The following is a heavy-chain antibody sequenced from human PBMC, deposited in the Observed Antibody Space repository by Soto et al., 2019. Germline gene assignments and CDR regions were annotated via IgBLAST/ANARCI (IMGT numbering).Heavy chain of an antibody. CDR2: IIPIFGTA. Sequence: ASVKVSCKASGGTFSSYAISWVRQAPGQGLEWMGGIIPIFGTANYAQKFQGRVTITADKSTSTAYMELSSLRSEDTAVYYCARAYNWNDGGYYYYYGMDVWGQGTAVTVSS. CDR3: ARAYNWNDGGYYYYYGMDV. J-gene: IGHJ6*02. D-gene: IGHD1-20*01. V-gene: IGHV1-69*06. CDR1: GGTFSSYA.